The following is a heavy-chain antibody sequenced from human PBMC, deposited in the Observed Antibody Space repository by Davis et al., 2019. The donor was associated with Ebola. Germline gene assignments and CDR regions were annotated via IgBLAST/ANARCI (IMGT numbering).Heavy chain of an antibody. D-gene: IGHD1-26*01. J-gene: IGHJ4*02. CDR1: GYTFTNYG. CDR2: INPHNGNT. CDR3: ARGPGSL. V-gene: IGHV1-18*04. Sequence: ASVKVSCKTSGYTFTNYGITWVRQAPGQGLEWMGWINPHNGNTNYAQNVQGRVTMTTDTSTSTAYMEVGSLRSDDTAVYYCARGPGSLWGQGTLVTVSS.